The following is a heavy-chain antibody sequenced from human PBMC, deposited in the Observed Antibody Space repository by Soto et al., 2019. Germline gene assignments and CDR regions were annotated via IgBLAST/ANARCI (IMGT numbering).Heavy chain of an antibody. Sequence: PSETLSLTCTVSGGSISSSSYYWCWIRQPPGKGLEWIGSIYYSGSTYYNPSLKSRVTISVDTSKNQFSLKLSSVTAADTAVYYCARQTAGYSSGWYPGGFDYWGQGTLVTVSS. V-gene: IGHV4-39*01. D-gene: IGHD6-19*01. CDR2: IYYSGST. CDR3: ARQTAGYSSGWYPGGFDY. J-gene: IGHJ4*02. CDR1: GGSISSSSYY.